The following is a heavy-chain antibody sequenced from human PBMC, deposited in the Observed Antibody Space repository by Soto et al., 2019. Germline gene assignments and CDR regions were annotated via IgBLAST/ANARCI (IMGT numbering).Heavy chain of an antibody. D-gene: IGHD3-3*01. CDR2: ISSSGSTI. CDR3: ARERTRSYDFWSGSLGP. CDR1: GFTFSDYY. Sequence: GGSLRLSCAASGFTFSDYYMSWIRQAPGKGLEWVSYISSSGSTIYYADSVKGRFTISRDNAKNSLYLQMNSLRAEDTAVYYCARERTRSYDFWSGSLGPWGQGTLVTVSS. J-gene: IGHJ5*02. V-gene: IGHV3-11*01.